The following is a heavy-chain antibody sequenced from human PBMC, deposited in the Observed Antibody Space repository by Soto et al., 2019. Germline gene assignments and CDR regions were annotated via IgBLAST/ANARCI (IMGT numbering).Heavy chain of an antibody. D-gene: IGHD3-22*01. CDR3: ATEDHSSGHPGTCQH. J-gene: IGHJ1*01. CDR1: GFTFSTYV. CDR2: IAYDGNSE. V-gene: IGHV3-30-3*01. Sequence: QVQLVESGGGVVQPGRSLRLSCAASGFTFSTYVMHWVRQAPGKGLEWVAGIAYDGNSEHYADSVKGRFTISRDNSKNTLYVQMDTLRVEDTAVYYCATEDHSSGHPGTCQHWGQGTLVTVSS.